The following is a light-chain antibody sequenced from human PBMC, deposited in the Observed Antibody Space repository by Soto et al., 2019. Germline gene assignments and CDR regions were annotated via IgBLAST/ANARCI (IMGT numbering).Light chain of an antibody. CDR2: DAS. CDR3: QVRDVWPS. V-gene: IGKV3-11*01. J-gene: IGKJ1*01. Sequence: IVFTQSPATLSLSPGERAALSCRASQSVSTSLAWYQHKPGQAPRLFIYDASKRAPGIPARFSGSGSGTDFTLTISSLEAEDFAVYYCQVRDVWPSFGQGTKVDIK. CDR1: QSVSTS.